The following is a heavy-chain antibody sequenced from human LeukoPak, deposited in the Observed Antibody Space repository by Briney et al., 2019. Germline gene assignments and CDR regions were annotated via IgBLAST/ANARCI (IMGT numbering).Heavy chain of an antibody. CDR2: SSSSGRAI. J-gene: IGHJ3*02. CDR1: GFPFSTYS. V-gene: IGHV3-48*02. D-gene: IGHD6-6*01. Sequence: GGSLRLSCAASGFPFSTYSMHWVRQTPGKGLEWVSYSSSSGRAIYYADSVRGRFTMSRDNAKNSLFLQMDSLRDEDTAVYYCARGVYTFDIWGQGTMVTVSS. CDR3: ARGVYTFDI.